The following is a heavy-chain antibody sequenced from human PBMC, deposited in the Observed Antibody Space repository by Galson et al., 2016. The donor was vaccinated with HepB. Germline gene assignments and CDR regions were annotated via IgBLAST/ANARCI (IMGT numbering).Heavy chain of an antibody. CDR1: GGSISSSSYY. Sequence: ESLSLTCTVSGGSISSSSYYWDWIRQPPGKGLEWIGSIYYSGSTYYNPSLKSRVTISVDTSKNQFSLKLSSVTAADTAVYYCARNERRWLHSPYYFDSWGQGTLVTVSS. CDR2: IYYSGST. CDR3: ARNERRWLHSPYYFDS. D-gene: IGHD5-24*01. J-gene: IGHJ4*02. V-gene: IGHV4-39*01.